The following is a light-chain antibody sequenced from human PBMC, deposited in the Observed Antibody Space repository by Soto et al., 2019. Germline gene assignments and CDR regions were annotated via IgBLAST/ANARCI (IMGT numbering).Light chain of an antibody. CDR1: NSDACGYGY. CDR3: SSYFSSNNPYV. V-gene: IGLV2-8*01. J-gene: IGLJ1*01. CDR2: EVT. Sequence: QSALSQLPSAYGSHRPPVTISCTGTNSDACGYGYVAWYQQEPRKPLKCVIYEVTKRPSGVPYRFSGSKPSNASSLNVSGLRAVDDGVSYYSSSYFSSNNPYVFGTGTKVTVL.